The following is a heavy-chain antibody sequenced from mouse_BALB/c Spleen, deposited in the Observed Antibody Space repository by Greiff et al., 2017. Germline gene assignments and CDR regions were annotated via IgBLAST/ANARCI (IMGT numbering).Heavy chain of an antibody. CDR1: GFTFSSFG. J-gene: IGHJ4*01. Sequence: EVKVVESGGGLVQPGGSRKLSCAASGFTFSSFGMHWVRQAPEKGLEWVAYISSGSSTIYYADTVKGRFTISRDNPKNTLFLQMTSLRSEDTAMYYCARDGWLLRDAMDYWGQGTSVTVSS. V-gene: IGHV5-17*02. D-gene: IGHD2-3*01. CDR2: ISSGSSTI. CDR3: ARDGWLLRDAMDY.